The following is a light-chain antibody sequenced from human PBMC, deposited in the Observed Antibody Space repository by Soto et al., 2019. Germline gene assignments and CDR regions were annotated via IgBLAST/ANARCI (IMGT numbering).Light chain of an antibody. CDR1: QSISSY. V-gene: IGKV1-39*01. J-gene: IGKJ1*01. CDR3: QQSYITPWT. CDR2: AAS. Sequence: DIQMTQSPSSLSASVGDRVTITCRASQSISSYLNWYQQKPGKAPKLLIYAASRLQSGVPSRFSGSGSRTDFTLTISSLQPEDFATYYCQQSYITPWTFGQGTKVEIK.